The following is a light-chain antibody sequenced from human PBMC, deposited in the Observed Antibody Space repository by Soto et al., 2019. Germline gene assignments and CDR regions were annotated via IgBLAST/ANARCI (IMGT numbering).Light chain of an antibody. J-gene: IGKJ4*01. CDR3: QQRTGT. Sequence: EIVLTQSPATLSLSPGGRATLSCRASQTISNYVAWYQQKPGQAPRLLIYDASNRATGVPARFSGSGSGTDFTLTISSLEPEDSAVYYCQQRTGTFAGGTKVEIK. CDR2: DAS. V-gene: IGKV3-11*01. CDR1: QTISNY.